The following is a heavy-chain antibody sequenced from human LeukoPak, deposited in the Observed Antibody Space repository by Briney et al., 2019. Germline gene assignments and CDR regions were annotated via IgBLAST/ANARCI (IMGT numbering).Heavy chain of an antibody. CDR2: IRSAAYDGTA. CDR1: GFSFRDNA. Sequence: PGGSLRLSCTGSGFSFRDNAMGWFRQAPGKGLEWVGFIRSAAYDGTAVYAASVTGRFIVPRDDSKNVADLQMDSLKTEDTAVYYCASATLRFCSGSSCFTRDWYFHLWGRGTLVTVSS. V-gene: IGHV3-49*03. CDR3: ASATLRFCSGSSCFTRDWYFHL. D-gene: IGHD2-2*02. J-gene: IGHJ2*01.